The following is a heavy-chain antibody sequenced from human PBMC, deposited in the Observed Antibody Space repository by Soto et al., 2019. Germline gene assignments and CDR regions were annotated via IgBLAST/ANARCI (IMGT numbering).Heavy chain of an antibody. CDR3: ARDIQGGSD. V-gene: IGHV3-21*01. J-gene: IGHJ4*02. Sequence: PWWSLRLSCSASVFTFSSYSMNWVRQAPGKGLEWVSSISSSSSYIYYADSVRGRFTISRDNAKNSLYLQMNSLRAEDTAVYYCARDIQGGSDWGQGTLVTVSS. D-gene: IGHD2-21*01. CDR2: ISSSSSYI. CDR1: VFTFSSYS.